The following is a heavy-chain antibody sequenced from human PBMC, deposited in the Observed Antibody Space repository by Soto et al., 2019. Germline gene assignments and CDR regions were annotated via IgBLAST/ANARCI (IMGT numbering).Heavy chain of an antibody. J-gene: IGHJ4*02. V-gene: IGHV3-64D*06. CDR2: ISSNGGPT. D-gene: IGHD1-26*01. CDR1: GFTFSSYA. Sequence: EVQVVESGGNLVQPGGSLRLSCSVSGFTFSSYAMHWVRQAPGKGLEYVSSISSNGGPTYYVDSVKGRFTISRDNSTNTLYLQMSSLRPADTAVYYCVKDRWVDFWGKGTLVPFSA. CDR3: VKDRWVDF.